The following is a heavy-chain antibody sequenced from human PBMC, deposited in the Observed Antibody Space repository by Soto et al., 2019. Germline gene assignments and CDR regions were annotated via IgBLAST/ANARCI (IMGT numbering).Heavy chain of an antibody. J-gene: IGHJ3*02. D-gene: IGHD4-4*01. CDR3: AKDQELTRRGRSAFDI. V-gene: IGHV3-23*01. CDR2: ISGSGGST. Sequence: VQLLESGGGLVQPGGSLRLSCAASGFTFSSYAMSWVRQAPGKGLEWVSAISGSGGSTYYADSVKGRFTISRDNSKNTLYLQMNSLRAEDTAVYYCAKDQELTRRGRSAFDIWGQGTMVTVSS. CDR1: GFTFSSYA.